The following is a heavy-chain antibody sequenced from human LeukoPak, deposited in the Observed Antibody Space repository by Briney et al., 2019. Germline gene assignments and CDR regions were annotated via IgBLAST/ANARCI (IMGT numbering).Heavy chain of an antibody. CDR1: GYTFTSYG. D-gene: IGHD7-27*01. Sequence: ASVKVSCKASGYTFTSYGISWVRQAPGQGLEWMGWISAYNGNTNYAQKFQGRVTITTDESTSTAYMELSSLRSEDTAVYYCASVNWGSSAYFDYWGQGTLVTVSS. J-gene: IGHJ4*02. CDR3: ASVNWGSSAYFDY. V-gene: IGHV1-18*01. CDR2: ISAYNGNT.